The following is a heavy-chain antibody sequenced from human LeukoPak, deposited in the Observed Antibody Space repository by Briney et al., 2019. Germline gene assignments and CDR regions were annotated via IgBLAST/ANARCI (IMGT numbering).Heavy chain of an antibody. J-gene: IGHJ4*02. CDR1: GYTFTDYY. CDR2: INPRSGGT. V-gene: IGHV1-2*02. Sequence: ASVKVSCKASGYTFTDYYIHWVRQAPGQGLEWMGWINPRSGGTNYAQNFQDRVTMTRDTSISTAYMDLSRLRSDDTAVYYCARGSWFGDLLYAQPAYYFDYWGQGTLVTVSS. CDR3: ARGSWFGDLLYAQPAYYFDY. D-gene: IGHD3-10*01.